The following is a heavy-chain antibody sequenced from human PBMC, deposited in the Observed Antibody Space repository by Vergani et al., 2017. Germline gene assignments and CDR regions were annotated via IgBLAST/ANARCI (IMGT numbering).Heavy chain of an antibody. Sequence: EVQLVESGGGLVQPGRSLRLSCAASGFSFGDYAMTWVRQAPGKGLEWVAFIRNKAYCGTTEYAASVKGRFTISRDDSKRLAYLRLSGLKTEDTAVYFCSSGRGYSFGYSDYWGQGTLVTVAS. J-gene: IGHJ4*02. V-gene: IGHV3-49*04. CDR2: IRNKAYCGTT. D-gene: IGHD5-18*01. CDR3: SSGRGYSFGYSDY. CDR1: GFSFGDYA.